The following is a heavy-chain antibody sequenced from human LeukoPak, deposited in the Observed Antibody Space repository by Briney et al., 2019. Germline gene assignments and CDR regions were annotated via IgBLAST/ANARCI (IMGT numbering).Heavy chain of an antibody. CDR3: ARQSGTMVTTRFDY. CDR2: ITSSGAYI. J-gene: IGHJ4*02. D-gene: IGHD4-17*01. V-gene: IGHV3-21*01. Sequence: PGGSLRLSCAASGFTFNYYNMNWVRQAPGKALEWVSSITSSGAYIFYADSVKGRFTISRDNAKNSLYLQMNSLRAEDTAIYYCARQSGTMVTTRFDYWGQGTLVTVSS. CDR1: GFTFNYYN.